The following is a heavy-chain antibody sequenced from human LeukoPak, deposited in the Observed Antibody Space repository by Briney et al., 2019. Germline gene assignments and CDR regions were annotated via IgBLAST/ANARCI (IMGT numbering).Heavy chain of an antibody. CDR2: ISWDSGAR. V-gene: IGHV3-9*01. CDR1: GFTLADFA. J-gene: IGHJ3*02. D-gene: IGHD1-7*01. Sequence: QPGRSLRLSCAASGFTLADFAMHWVRLPPGKGLQWVSSISWDSGARVYAESVKGRFTISRDNAKNSLYLQMTSLTPEDTALYFCIKDRRLDLLLDTFDIGGQGTMVTVSS. CDR3: IKDRRLDLLLDTFDI.